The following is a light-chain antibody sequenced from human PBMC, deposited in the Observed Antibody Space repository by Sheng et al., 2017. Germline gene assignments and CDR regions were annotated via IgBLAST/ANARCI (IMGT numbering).Light chain of an antibody. CDR3: QQYNNWPPGT. J-gene: IGKJ1*01. Sequence: IVMTQSPATLSVSPGERATLSCRASQSVTNSLAWCQQKPGQAPRLLIYGASTRATGIPARFSGSGSGTDFTLTISGLEPEDFAVYYCQQYNNWPPGTFGQGTKVEIK. CDR1: QSVTNS. CDR2: GAS. V-gene: IGKV3-15*01.